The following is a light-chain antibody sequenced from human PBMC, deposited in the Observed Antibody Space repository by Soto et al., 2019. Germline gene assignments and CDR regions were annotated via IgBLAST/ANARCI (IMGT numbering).Light chain of an antibody. CDR1: SSNIGAGYD. Sequence: QSVLTQPPSVSGAPGQRVTISCTGSSSNIGAGYDVHWYQQLPGTAPKLLLYGNSNRPSGVPVRFSGSKSGTSASLAITGLQAEDDADYCCQSYDSSLSGYVFGTVTKVTVL. J-gene: IGLJ1*01. CDR3: QSYDSSLSGYV. V-gene: IGLV1-40*01. CDR2: GNS.